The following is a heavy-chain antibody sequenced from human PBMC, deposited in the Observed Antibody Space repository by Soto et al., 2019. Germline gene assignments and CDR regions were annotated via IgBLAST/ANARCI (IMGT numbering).Heavy chain of an antibody. Sequence: EVQLLESGGGLIQPGGSLRLSYAASGFTFSNYAMSWVRQAPGKGLEWVATINGDAGNTYYADSVKGRFSVSRDNSESTLFLQMSSLRAEDTAVYYCAKIPIMTTVTHYFDYWGQGTLVTVSS. D-gene: IGHD4-17*01. J-gene: IGHJ4*02. V-gene: IGHV3-23*01. CDR2: INGDAGNT. CDR3: AKIPIMTTVTHYFDY. CDR1: GFTFSNYA.